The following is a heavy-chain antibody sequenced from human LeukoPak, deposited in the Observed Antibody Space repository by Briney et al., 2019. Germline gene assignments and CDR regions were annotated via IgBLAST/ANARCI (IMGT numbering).Heavy chain of an antibody. D-gene: IGHD2-21*02. CDR1: GFTLSSYW. CDR2: IKQDGSEK. J-gene: IGHJ2*01. Sequence: GGSLRLSCAASGFTLSSYWMSWVRQAPGKGLEWVANIKQDGSEKYYVDSAKGRFTISRDNAKNSLYLQMNSLRAEDTAVYYCARGLHWYFDLWGRGTLVTVSS. CDR3: ARGLHWYFDL. V-gene: IGHV3-7*01.